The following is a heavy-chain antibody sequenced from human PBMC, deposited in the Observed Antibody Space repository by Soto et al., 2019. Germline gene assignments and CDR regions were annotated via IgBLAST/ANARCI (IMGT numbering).Heavy chain of an antibody. D-gene: IGHD2-15*01. CDR3: ATHCSGGSCYPDFDY. CDR1: GFTFSIYS. V-gene: IGHV3-21*01. Sequence: GGSLRLSCAASGFTFSIYSMNWFRQAPGKGLEWVSSISSSSSYIYYADSVKGRFTISRDNAKNSLYLQMNSLRAEDTAVYYCATHCSGGSCYPDFDYWGQGTLVTVSS. CDR2: ISSSSSYI. J-gene: IGHJ4*02.